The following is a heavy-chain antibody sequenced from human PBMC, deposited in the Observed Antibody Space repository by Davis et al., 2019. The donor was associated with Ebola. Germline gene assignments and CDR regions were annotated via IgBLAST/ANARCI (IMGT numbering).Heavy chain of an antibody. CDR2: INAGNGNT. CDR3: AFGDYVGTGPDAFDI. V-gene: IGHV1-3*01. D-gene: IGHD4-17*01. Sequence: SVKVSCKASGYTFTSYYMHWVRQALGQRLEWMGWINAGNGNTKYSQKFHGRVTITRDTSASTAYMELSSLRSEDTAVYYCAFGDYVGTGPDAFDIWGQGTMVTVSS. CDR1: GYTFTSYY. J-gene: IGHJ3*02.